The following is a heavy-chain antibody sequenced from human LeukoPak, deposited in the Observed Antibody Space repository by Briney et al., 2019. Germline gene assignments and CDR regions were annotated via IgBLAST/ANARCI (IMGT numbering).Heavy chain of an antibody. CDR3: ARRAGAYSHPYDY. CDR2: ISSSRSTI. V-gene: IGHV3-48*01. Sequence: GGSLRLSCAASGFTFSSYRMNWVRQAPGKGLEWVSYISSSRSTIYYADSVKGRFTISRDNSKNTLYLQMNSLRAEDTAVYYCARRAGAYSHPYDYWGQGTLVTVSS. J-gene: IGHJ4*02. D-gene: IGHD4/OR15-4a*01. CDR1: GFTFSSYR.